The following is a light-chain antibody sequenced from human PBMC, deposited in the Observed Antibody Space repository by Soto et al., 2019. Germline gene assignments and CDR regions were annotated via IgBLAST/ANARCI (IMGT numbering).Light chain of an antibody. CDR1: SSDVGGYDY. J-gene: IGLJ1*01. CDR3: ISYASINTYF. V-gene: IGLV2-14*01. CDR2: DVT. Sequence: QSALTQPASVSGSPGQSITISCTGTSSDVGGYDYVSWYQQHPGKAPKLMIYDVTNRPSGVSNRLSGSKSGNTASLTISGLQAEDEADYYCISYASINTYFFGPGTKLTVL.